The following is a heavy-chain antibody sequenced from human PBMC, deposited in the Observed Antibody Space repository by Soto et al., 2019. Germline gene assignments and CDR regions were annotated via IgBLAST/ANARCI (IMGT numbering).Heavy chain of an antibody. D-gene: IGHD6-19*01. CDR2: ISAYNGNT. J-gene: IGHJ4*02. CDR3: ARDALAGQWLVRYAPTNDY. CDR1: GYTFTSYG. Sequence: ASVKVSCKASGYTFTSYGISWVRQAPGQGLEWMGWISAYNGNTNYAQKLQGRVTMTTDTSTSTAYMELRSLRSDDTAVYYCARDALAGQWLVRYAPTNDYWGQGTLVTVSS. V-gene: IGHV1-18*01.